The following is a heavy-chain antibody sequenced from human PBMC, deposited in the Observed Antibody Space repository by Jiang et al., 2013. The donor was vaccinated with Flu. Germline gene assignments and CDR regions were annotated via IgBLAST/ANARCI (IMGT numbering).Heavy chain of an antibody. CDR3: ARVDTVAGNWFDP. Sequence: PGLVKPSETLSLTCTVSGGSISSYYWSWIWQPPGKGLEWIGYIYYSGSTNYNPSLKSRVTISVDTSKNQFSLKLSSVTAADTAVYYCARVDTVAGNWFDPWGQGTLVTVSS. CDR1: GGSISSYY. CDR2: IYYSGST. J-gene: IGHJ5*02. V-gene: IGHV4-59*01. D-gene: IGHD5-18*01.